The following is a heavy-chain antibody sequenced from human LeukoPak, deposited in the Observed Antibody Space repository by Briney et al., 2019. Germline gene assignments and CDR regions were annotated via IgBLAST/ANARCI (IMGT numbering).Heavy chain of an antibody. J-gene: IGHJ4*02. CDR2: VSFDGSNK. V-gene: IGHV3-30*03. CDR3: ATYDSSGYYLADY. CDR1: GFSFSSYV. Sequence: GGSLRLSCAASGFSFSSYVMHWVRQAPGKGLEWVAVVSFDGSNKYYADSVKGRFIISRDNSKNTLYLQMNSLRAEDTAVYYCATYDSSGYYLADYWGQGTLVTVSS. D-gene: IGHD3-22*01.